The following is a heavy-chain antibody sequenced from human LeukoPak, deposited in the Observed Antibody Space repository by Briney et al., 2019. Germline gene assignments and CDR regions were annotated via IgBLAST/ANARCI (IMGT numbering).Heavy chain of an antibody. CDR2: IKEDGSEK. J-gene: IGHJ4*02. D-gene: IGHD3-10*01. V-gene: IGHV3-7*01. Sequence: RAGGSLRLSCAVSGFIFSRYWMSWVRQAPGKGLEWVDNIKEDGSEKYYVDYVKGRFTISRDNAKKSLYLQMNSLRAEDTAVYYCARGGKLTMIRGVNDYWGQGTLVTVSS. CDR1: GFIFSRYW. CDR3: ARGGKLTMIRGVNDY.